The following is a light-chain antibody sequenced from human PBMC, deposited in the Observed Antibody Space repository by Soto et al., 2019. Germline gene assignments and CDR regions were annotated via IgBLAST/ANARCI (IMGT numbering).Light chain of an antibody. CDR1: QSIGSW. V-gene: IGKV1-5*01. CDR2: DGT. CDR3: QQYESHSET. J-gene: IGKJ1*01. Sequence: DIQMTQSPSTLSASVGDRVTITCWASQSIGSWLAWHQQKPGKAPKLLIYDGTYLESGVPSRFSGSGSGTESTLTISSLQHDDSATYYCQQYESHSETFGQGTK.